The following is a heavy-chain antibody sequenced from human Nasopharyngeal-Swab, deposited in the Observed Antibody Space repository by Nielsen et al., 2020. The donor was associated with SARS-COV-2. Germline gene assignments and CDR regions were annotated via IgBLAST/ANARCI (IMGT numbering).Heavy chain of an antibody. CDR3: ASSYYYDSSGPEFFDY. Sequence: SETLSLTCTVSGGSVSSGSYYWSWIRQSPGKGLEWIGYIYYSGSTNYNPSLKSRVTISVDTSKNQFSLKLSSVTAADTAVYYCASSYYYDSSGPEFFDYWGQGTLVTVSS. J-gene: IGHJ4*02. CDR2: IYYSGST. D-gene: IGHD3-22*01. V-gene: IGHV4-61*01. CDR1: GGSVSSGSYY.